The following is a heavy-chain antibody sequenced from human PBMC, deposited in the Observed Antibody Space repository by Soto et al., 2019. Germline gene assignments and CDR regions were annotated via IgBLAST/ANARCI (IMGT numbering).Heavy chain of an antibody. D-gene: IGHD4-17*01. CDR3: ARGGAPTVTTRLFDY. CDR1: GFTFSSYG. V-gene: IGHV3-33*01. J-gene: IGHJ4*02. CDR2: IWYDGSNK. Sequence: GGSLRLSCAASGFTFSSYGMHWVRQAPGKGLEWVAVIWYDGSNKYYADSVKGRFTISRDNSKNTLYLQMNSLRAEDTAVYYCARGGAPTVTTRLFDYWGQGTLVTVSS.